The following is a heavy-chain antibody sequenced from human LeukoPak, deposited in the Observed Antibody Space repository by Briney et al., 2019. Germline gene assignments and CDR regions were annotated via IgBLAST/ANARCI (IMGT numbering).Heavy chain of an antibody. CDR3: AGHESAYCGGDCYSLSYFDY. J-gene: IGHJ4*02. CDR2: INHSGST. CDR1: GGSFSGYY. D-gene: IGHD2-21*02. V-gene: IGHV4-34*01. Sequence: SETLSLTCAVYGGSFSGYYWSWIRQSPGKGLEWIGEINHSGSTNYNPSLKSRVTISVDTSKNQFSLKLSSVTAADTAVYYCAGHESAYCGGDCYSLSYFDYWGQGTLVTVSS.